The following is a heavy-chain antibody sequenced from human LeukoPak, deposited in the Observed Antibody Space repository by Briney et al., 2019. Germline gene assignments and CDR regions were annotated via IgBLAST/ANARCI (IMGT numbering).Heavy chain of an antibody. Sequence: ASVKVSCKASGYTFSNYGITWVRQAPGQGLEWMGWISGYNGNTNYAQKFQGRVTMTTETSTSTAYMELRSLRSDDTAVYHCARTCSGSSCYVIYWGQGTLHTVSS. CDR2: ISGYNGNT. J-gene: IGHJ4*02. V-gene: IGHV1-18*01. D-gene: IGHD2-2*01. CDR1: GYTFSNYG. CDR3: ARTCSGSSCYVIY.